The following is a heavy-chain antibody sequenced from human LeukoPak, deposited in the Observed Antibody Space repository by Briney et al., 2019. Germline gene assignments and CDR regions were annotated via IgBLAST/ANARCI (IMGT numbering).Heavy chain of an antibody. CDR3: ARGSRDAFDI. V-gene: IGHV4-34*01. CDR2: INHSGST. Sequence: PSETLSLTCAVYGGSFSGYYWSWIRQPTGKGLEWIGEINHSGSTNYNPSLKSRVTISVDTSKNQFSLKLSSVTAADTAVYYCARGSRDAFDIWGQGTMVTVSS. J-gene: IGHJ3*02. CDR1: GGSFSGYY.